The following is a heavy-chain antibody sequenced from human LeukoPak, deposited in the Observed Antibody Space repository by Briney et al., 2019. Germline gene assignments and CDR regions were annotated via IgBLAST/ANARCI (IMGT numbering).Heavy chain of an antibody. Sequence: ASVKVSCKVSGYHFTDYHVHWVRQAPGQGLEWIGRISTDSGDTNGAQKFQGRVTMTRDTSISTAYMEFSGLTSDDSAVYYCAGLGSTVKGRIDPWGQGTPVTVST. D-gene: IGHD5/OR15-5a*01. J-gene: IGHJ5*02. CDR1: GYHFTDYH. CDR2: ISTDSGDT. V-gene: IGHV1-2*02. CDR3: AGLGSTVKGRIDP.